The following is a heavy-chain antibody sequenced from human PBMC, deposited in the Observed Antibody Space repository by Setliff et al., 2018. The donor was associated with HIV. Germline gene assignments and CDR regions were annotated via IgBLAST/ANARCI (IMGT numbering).Heavy chain of an antibody. CDR2: ISSSSSTI. D-gene: IGHD6-19*01. Sequence: PGGSLRLSCAASGFTFSSYSMNWVRQAPGKGLEWVSYISSSSSTIYYGDSVRGRFTISRDNSKNTLYLQMNSLRAEDTAVYYCAGESSIAVAEYFQHWGQGTLVTVSS. CDR1: GFTFSSYS. V-gene: IGHV3-48*01. CDR3: AGESSIAVAEYFQH. J-gene: IGHJ1*01.